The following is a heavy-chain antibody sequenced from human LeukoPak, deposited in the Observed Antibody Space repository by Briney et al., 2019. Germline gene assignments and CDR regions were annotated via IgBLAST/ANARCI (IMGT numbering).Heavy chain of an antibody. CDR1: GFTFSNAW. CDR3: TTVDTAMAPYYYYGMDV. D-gene: IGHD5-18*01. V-gene: IGHV3-15*01. CDR2: IKSKTDGGTT. J-gene: IGHJ6*02. Sequence: PGGSLRLSCAASGFTFSNAWMSWVRQAPGKGLEWVGRIKSKTDGGTTDYAAPVKGRFTISRDDSKNTLYLQMNSLKTEDTAVYYCTTVDTAMAPYYYYGMDVWGQGTTVTVSS.